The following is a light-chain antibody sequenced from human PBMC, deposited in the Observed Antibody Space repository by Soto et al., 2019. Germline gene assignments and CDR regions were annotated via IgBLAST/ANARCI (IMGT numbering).Light chain of an antibody. Sequence: QAALTQPSWVSGSPGQAITISCTGTSSDVGGYNYVSWYQQHPGKAPKLMIYDVSNRPSGVSNRFSGSKSGNTASLTISGLQAEDEADYYCSSYTSSRTLEVSGTGTKVTVL. CDR3: SSYTSSRTLEV. CDR1: SSDVGGYNY. CDR2: DVS. V-gene: IGLV2-14*01. J-gene: IGLJ1*01.